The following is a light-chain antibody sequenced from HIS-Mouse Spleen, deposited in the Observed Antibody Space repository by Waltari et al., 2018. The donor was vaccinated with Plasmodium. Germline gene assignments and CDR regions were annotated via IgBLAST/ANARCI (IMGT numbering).Light chain of an antibody. CDR3: QQYYSFPRT. J-gene: IGKJ1*01. CDR2: AAS. Sequence: AIWMTQSPSLLSASTGDRVTISCRISQGFSSYLAWYQQKPGKAPELLIYAASTLQSGVPSRFSGSGSGTDFTLTISCLQSEDFATYYCQQYYSFPRTFGQGTKVEIK. CDR1: QGFSSY. V-gene: IGKV1D-8*02.